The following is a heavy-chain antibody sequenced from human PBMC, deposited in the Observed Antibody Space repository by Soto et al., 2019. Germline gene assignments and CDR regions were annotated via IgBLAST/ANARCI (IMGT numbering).Heavy chain of an antibody. CDR2: IWYDGSNK. CDR1: GFTFSSYG. Sequence: QVQLVESGGGVVQPGRSLRLSCAASGFTFSSYGMHWVRQAPGKGLEWVAVIWYDGSNKYYADSVKGRFTISRDNSKNTLYLQMNSMRAEDTAVYYCAREGNASTMVRGVITHYYYYMDVWGKGTTVTVS. J-gene: IGHJ6*03. CDR3: AREGNASTMVRGVITHYYYYMDV. V-gene: IGHV3-33*01. D-gene: IGHD3-10*01.